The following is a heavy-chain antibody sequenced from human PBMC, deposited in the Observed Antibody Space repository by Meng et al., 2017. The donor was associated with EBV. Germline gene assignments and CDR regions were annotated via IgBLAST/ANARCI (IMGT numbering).Heavy chain of an antibody. Sequence: VPLVESGVGLVKAGESLKLSCAASEFTFTSAWMNWVRQAPGKGLEWVGRIRSQVDGRTADYSAPVKGRFTISRDDSKHTLYLQMNSLKIEDSAVYYCTTDEGGSRFWGQGTLVTVSS. D-gene: IGHD1-26*01. V-gene: IGHV3-15*01. CDR3: TTDEGGSRF. CDR1: EFTFTSAW. CDR2: IRSQVDGRTA. J-gene: IGHJ4*02.